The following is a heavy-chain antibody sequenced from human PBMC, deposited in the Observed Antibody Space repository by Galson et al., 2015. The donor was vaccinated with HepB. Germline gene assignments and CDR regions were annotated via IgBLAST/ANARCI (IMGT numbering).Heavy chain of an antibody. J-gene: IGHJ4*02. CDR2: INQDGSQK. CDR3: ASEPTKSNEGY. Sequence: SLRLSCAASGFTLSRYWMSWVRQAPGKGLEWVANINQDGSQKNYVDSVEGRFTISRDNAKNSLYLRMSSLRAEDTAVYYCASEPTKSNEGYWGQGTLVSVSS. CDR1: GFTLSRYW. V-gene: IGHV3-7*03. D-gene: IGHD1-1*01.